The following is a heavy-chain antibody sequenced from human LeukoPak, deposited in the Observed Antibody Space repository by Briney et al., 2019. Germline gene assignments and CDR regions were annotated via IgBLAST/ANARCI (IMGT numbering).Heavy chain of an antibody. CDR1: GLTFSSYA. D-gene: IGHD3-16*01. CDR3: AANTQSGY. CDR2: IKEDGSEK. V-gene: IGHV3-7*05. J-gene: IGHJ4*02. Sequence: GGSLRLSCAASGLTFSSYAMSWVRQAPGKGLESVAVIKEDGSEKYYVDSVKGRFAISRDNAKNSLYLQMNNVRAEDTAVYFCAANTQSGYWGQGALVTVSS.